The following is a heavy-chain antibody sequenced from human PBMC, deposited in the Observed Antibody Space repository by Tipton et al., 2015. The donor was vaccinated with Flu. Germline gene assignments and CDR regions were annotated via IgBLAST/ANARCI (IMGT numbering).Heavy chain of an antibody. Sequence: TLSLTCTFAGGSISSASYYWSWIRQPPGKGLEWIGYIYYNGRTNSNPSLQSRLTLSVDTSKNQFSLKLNSGTAADTAVYYCARGGSSTSWYYFDYWGQGTLVTVSS. CDR1: GGSISSASYY. CDR3: ARGGSSTSWYYFDY. CDR2: IYYNGRT. D-gene: IGHD6-13*01. V-gene: IGHV4-61*01. J-gene: IGHJ4*02.